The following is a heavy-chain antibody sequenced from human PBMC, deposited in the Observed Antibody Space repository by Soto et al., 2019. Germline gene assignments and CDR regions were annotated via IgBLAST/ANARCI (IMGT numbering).Heavy chain of an antibody. D-gene: IGHD4-17*01. V-gene: IGHV3-74*01. CDR1: GFTLGGYW. CDR3: ARENSAYGDPDTSYYYNYMDV. J-gene: IGHJ6*03. Sequence: EVQLVESGGGLVQPGGSLRLSCAASGFTLGGYWMNWVRQAPGKGLVWVSRISSAGSSTTYADSVKGRFIFSRDNAKNTLYLQMKGLRAEDTAVYYCARENSAYGDPDTSYYYNYMDVWGKGTTVTVSS. CDR2: ISSAGSST.